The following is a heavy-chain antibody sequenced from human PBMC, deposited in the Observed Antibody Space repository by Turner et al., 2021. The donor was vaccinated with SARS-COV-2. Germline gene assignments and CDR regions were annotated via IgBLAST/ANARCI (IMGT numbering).Heavy chain of an antibody. D-gene: IGHD5-18*01. V-gene: IGHV4-39*01. CDR3: ASTVWLRGAFDM. J-gene: IGHJ3*02. CDR2: ISYSGST. Sequence: QLQLQESGPGLVKPSETLSLTCTVSGGSISGSDYYWGWIRQPPGKGLEWMGSISYSGSTFYNPSLKSRVTISVDTSKNQFSLKLSSVTAADTAVYYCASTVWLRGAFDMWGQGTMVTVSS. CDR1: GGSISGSDYY.